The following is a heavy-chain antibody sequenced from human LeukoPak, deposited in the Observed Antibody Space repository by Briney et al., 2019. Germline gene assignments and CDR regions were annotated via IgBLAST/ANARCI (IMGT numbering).Heavy chain of an antibody. Sequence: GGSLRLSCAASGFSFSTYEMSWVRQAPGKGLEWVSYIIGSGSTKYYADSVKGRFTISRDNAKNSLYLQMSSLRAEDTSVYYCARRAASGSHFDCWGQGTLVTVSS. CDR3: ARRAASGSHFDC. V-gene: IGHV3-48*03. CDR1: GFSFSTYE. D-gene: IGHD1-26*01. CDR2: IIGSGSTK. J-gene: IGHJ4*02.